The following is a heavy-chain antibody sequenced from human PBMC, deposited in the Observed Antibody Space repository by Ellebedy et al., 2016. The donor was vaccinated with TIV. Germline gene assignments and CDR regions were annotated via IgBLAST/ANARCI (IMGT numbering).Heavy chain of an antibody. Sequence: GESLKISXAASGFTFSSYGMHWVRQTPGKGLEWVAVIWYDGSNKYYADSVKGRFTISRDNSKNTLYLQMNSLRAEDTAVYYCARDFSEYYDILTGYYSTWGQGTLVTVSS. D-gene: IGHD3-9*01. CDR2: IWYDGSNK. V-gene: IGHV3-33*01. CDR1: GFTFSSYG. J-gene: IGHJ5*02. CDR3: ARDFSEYYDILTGYYST.